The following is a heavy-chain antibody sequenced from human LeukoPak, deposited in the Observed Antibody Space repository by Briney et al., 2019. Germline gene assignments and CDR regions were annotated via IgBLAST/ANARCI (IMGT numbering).Heavy chain of an antibody. V-gene: IGHV4-30-2*01. D-gene: IGHD3-9*01. CDR1: GGSISSGVYN. CDR2: INHSGST. J-gene: IGHJ4*02. Sequence: NPSQTLSLTCTVSGGSISSGVYNWSWIRQPPGKGLEWIGYINHSGSTYYNPSLKSRVTISVDRSKNQFSLKLRSVTAADTAVYYCARALPLHDRPDLFDYWGQGTLVTVSS. CDR3: ARALPLHDRPDLFDY.